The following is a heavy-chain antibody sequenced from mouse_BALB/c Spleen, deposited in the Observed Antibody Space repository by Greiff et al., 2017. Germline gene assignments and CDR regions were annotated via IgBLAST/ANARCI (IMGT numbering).Heavy chain of an antibody. CDR3: ARGDGYFDY. CDR2: ISSGSSTI. Sequence: EVKLVESGGGLVQPGGSRKLSCAASGFTFSSFGMHWVSQAPEKGLEWVAYISSGSSTIYYADTVKGRFTISRDNPKNTLFLQMTSLRSEDTAMYYCARGDGYFDYWGQGTTLTVSS. J-gene: IGHJ2*01. V-gene: IGHV5-17*02. D-gene: IGHD3-3*01. CDR1: GFTFSSFG.